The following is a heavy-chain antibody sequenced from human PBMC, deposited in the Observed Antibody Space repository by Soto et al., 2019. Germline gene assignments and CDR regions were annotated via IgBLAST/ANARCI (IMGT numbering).Heavy chain of an antibody. CDR3: ARERARVFDS. Sequence: QVQLVESGGGFVKPGGSLRLSCAASGFTFSDYYMSWIRQAPGKGLEWLSYISISGGTIYYAASVKGRFSISRDNAKNSLYLQLSSLRAEDTAVYFCARERARVFDSWGQGTLVTVSS. V-gene: IGHV3-11*01. CDR2: ISISGGTI. J-gene: IGHJ4*02. CDR1: GFTFSDYY.